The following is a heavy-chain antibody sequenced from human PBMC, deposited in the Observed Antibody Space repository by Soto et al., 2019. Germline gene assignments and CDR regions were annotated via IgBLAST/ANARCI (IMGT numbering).Heavy chain of an antibody. CDR2: ISYDGSNK. J-gene: IGHJ4*02. V-gene: IGHV3-30-3*01. Sequence: QVQLVESGGGVVQPGRSLRLSCAASGFTFSSYAMHWVRQAPGKGLEWVAVISYDGSNKYYADSVKGRFTISRDNSKNPLYLQMNSLRAEDTAVYYCARGGYIDYYDSRGYYWEIDYWGQGTLVTVSS. CDR1: GFTFSSYA. D-gene: IGHD3-22*01. CDR3: ARGGYIDYYDSRGYYWEIDY.